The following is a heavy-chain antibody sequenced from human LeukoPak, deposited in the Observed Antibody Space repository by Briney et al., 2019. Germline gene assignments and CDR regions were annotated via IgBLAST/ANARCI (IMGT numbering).Heavy chain of an antibody. CDR3: ARDGTGRLYLEY. D-gene: IGHD3/OR15-3a*01. CDR2: ISYDGSDK. J-gene: IGHJ4*02. CDR1: GFTFSTYG. V-gene: IGHV3-30*03. Sequence: GGSLRLCCAASGFTFSTYGMHWVRQAPGKGLEWVAVISYDGSDKYYADSGKGRFTISRDNSKNTLYLQMNSLRTEDTAVYYCARDGTGRLYLEYWGQGTLVTVSS.